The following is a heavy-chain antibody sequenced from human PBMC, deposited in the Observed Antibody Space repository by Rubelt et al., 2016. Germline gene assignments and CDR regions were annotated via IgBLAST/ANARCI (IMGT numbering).Heavy chain of an antibody. Sequence: QVQLQESGPGLVKPSETLSLTCTISGGSISSYNWSWIRQPPGKGLEWIGYIFYSGSTNYNPPRKSRVTISVDTSKNQFALKLRFVTAADTAVYYCARVEAGTREEYWGQGTLVTVSS. CDR1: GGSISSYN. CDR3: ARVEAGTREEY. V-gene: IGHV4-59*01. J-gene: IGHJ4*02. D-gene: IGHD6-19*01. CDR2: IFYSGST.